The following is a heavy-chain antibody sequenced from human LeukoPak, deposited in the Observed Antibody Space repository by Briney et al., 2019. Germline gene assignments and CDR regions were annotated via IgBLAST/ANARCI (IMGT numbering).Heavy chain of an antibody. V-gene: IGHV4-39*07. D-gene: IGHD3-22*01. J-gene: IGHJ5*02. CDR3: ARDRRRVSMIVVVANCFDP. Sequence: SETLSLTCTVSGGSTSSSGYYWAWIRQPPGKGLEWLGSIYYSGNTHYNPSFYSRVTMSMDTSKNQFSLKLTSVTAADTAVYYCARDRRRVSMIVVVANCFDPWGQGTLVTVSS. CDR1: GGSTSSSGYY. CDR2: IYYSGNT.